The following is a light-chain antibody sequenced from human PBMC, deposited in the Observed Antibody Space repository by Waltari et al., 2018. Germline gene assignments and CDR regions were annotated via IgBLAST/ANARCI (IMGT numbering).Light chain of an antibody. Sequence: QSALTQPASVSGSPGQSITISCTGTSSDVGGYNYVSWYQQYPGKVPKLMIYDVSKWPSGVSNRCSGSKSGNTASLTISGLQAEDEADYYCSSYTSSNTVIFGGGTKLTVL. CDR3: SSYTSSNTVI. V-gene: IGLV2-14*01. CDR1: SSDVGGYNY. CDR2: DVS. J-gene: IGLJ2*01.